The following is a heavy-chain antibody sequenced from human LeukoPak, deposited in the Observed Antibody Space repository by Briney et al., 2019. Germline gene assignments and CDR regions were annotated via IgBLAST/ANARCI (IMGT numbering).Heavy chain of an antibody. D-gene: IGHD1-26*01. V-gene: IGHV4-59*02. CDR2: IHYSGST. Sequence: PSETLSLTCSVSGDSVSSYYWNWIRQPPGKGLEWIAYIHYSGSTDYSPSLKSRVSISIDTSKNQFSLKLSSVTAADTAVYYCARGEVGALSDFDYWGQGTLVTVSS. J-gene: IGHJ4*02. CDR1: GDSVSSYY. CDR3: ARGEVGALSDFDY.